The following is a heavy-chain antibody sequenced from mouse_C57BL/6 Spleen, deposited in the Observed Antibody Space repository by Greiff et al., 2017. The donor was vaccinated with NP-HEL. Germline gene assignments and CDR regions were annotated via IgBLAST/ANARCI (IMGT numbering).Heavy chain of an antibody. D-gene: IGHD1-1*01. CDR2: IYPGDGDT. Sequence: QVQLQQSGPELVKPGASVKISCKASGYAFSSSWMNWVKQRPGKGLEWIGRIYPGDGDTNYNGKFKGKATLTADKSSSTAYMQLSSLTSEDSAVYFCARACYYYGSRDVPYYFDYWGQGTTLTVSS. CDR3: ARACYYYGSRDVPYYFDY. CDR1: GYAFSSSW. J-gene: IGHJ2*01. V-gene: IGHV1-82*01.